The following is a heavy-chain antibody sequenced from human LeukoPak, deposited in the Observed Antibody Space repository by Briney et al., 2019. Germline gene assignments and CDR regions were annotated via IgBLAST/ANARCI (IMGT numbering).Heavy chain of an antibody. V-gene: IGHV1-3*01. Sequence: GASVKVSCKASGYTFTSYDINWVRQAPGQRLEWMGWINAGNGNTKYSQKFQGRVTIARDTSASTAYMELSSLRSEDTAVYYCARTTVTTYYYYYGMDVWGQGTTVTVSS. CDR1: GYTFTSYD. D-gene: IGHD4-17*01. J-gene: IGHJ6*02. CDR2: INAGNGNT. CDR3: ARTTVTTYYYYYGMDV.